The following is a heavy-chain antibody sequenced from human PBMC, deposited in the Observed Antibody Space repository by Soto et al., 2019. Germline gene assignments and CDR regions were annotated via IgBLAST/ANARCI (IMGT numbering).Heavy chain of an antibody. D-gene: IGHD6-6*01. CDR1: GGTFSSYA. CDR2: IIPIFGTA. Sequence: GASVKVSCKASGGTFSSYAISWVRQAPGQGLEWMGGIIPIFGTANYAQKFQGRVTITADESTSTAYMELSSLRSEDTAVYYCAAARRPWNWFAPWGQGTLVTVSS. V-gene: IGHV1-69*13. CDR3: AAARRPWNWFAP. J-gene: IGHJ5*02.